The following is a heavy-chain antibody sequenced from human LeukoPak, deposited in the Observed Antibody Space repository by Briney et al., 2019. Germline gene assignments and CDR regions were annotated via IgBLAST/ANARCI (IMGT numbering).Heavy chain of an antibody. CDR1: GFTFSSYA. CDR3: ASLEWLSTTHYGMDV. CDR2: ISYDGSNK. V-gene: IGHV3-30-3*01. Sequence: PGGSLRLSCAASGFTFSSYAMHWVRQAPGKGLEWVAVISYDGSNKYYAGSVKGRFTISRDNSKNTLYLQMNSLRAEDTAVYYCASLEWLSTTHYGMDVWGQGTTVTVSS. J-gene: IGHJ6*02. D-gene: IGHD3-3*01.